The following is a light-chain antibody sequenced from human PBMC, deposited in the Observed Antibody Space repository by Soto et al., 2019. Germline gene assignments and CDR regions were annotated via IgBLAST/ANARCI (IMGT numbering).Light chain of an antibody. CDR1: QSISSW. V-gene: IGKV1-5*01. Sequence: DIQMTQSPSTLSASAGDRVTITCRASQSISSWLAWYQQKPGKAPKLLIYDASNLESGVPSRFSGSGSGTEFTLTISSLQPDDFATYYCQQYNSYGTFGQGTKVEIK. CDR3: QQYNSYGT. J-gene: IGKJ1*01. CDR2: DAS.